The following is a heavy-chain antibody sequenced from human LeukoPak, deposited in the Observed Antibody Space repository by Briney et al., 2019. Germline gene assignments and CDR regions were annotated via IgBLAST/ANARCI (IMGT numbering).Heavy chain of an antibody. V-gene: IGHV3-30-3*01. CDR2: ISYDGSNK. CDR3: ARARPRADY. J-gene: IGHJ4*02. Sequence: GRSLRLSCAASGFTFSSYAMHWVRQAPGKGLEWVAVISYDGSNKYYADSVKGRFTISRDNSKNTLYLQMNSLRAEDTAVYYCARARPRADYWGQGTLVTVSS. CDR1: GFTFSSYA.